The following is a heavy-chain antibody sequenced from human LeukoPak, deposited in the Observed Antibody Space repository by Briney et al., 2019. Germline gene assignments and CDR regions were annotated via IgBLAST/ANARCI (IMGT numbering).Heavy chain of an antibody. Sequence: ASVKVSCKASGYTFTSYAISWVRQAPGQGLEWMGGIIPIFGTANYAQKFQGRVTITTDESTSTAYMELSSLRSEDTAVYYCARVAKGTSTNYFDYWGQGTLVTVSS. V-gene: IGHV1-69*05. CDR2: IIPIFGTA. CDR3: ARVAKGTSTNYFDY. D-gene: IGHD1-14*01. J-gene: IGHJ4*02. CDR1: GYTFTSYA.